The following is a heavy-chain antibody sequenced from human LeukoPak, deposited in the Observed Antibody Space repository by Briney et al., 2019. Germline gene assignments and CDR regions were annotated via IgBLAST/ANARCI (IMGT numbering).Heavy chain of an antibody. J-gene: IGHJ4*02. V-gene: IGHV4-34*01. CDR2: INHSGST. CDR1: GGSFSGYY. CDR3: ARGRRYGGNSNSDY. Sequence: SETLSLTCAVYGGSFSGYYWSWIRQPPGKGLEWIGEINHSGSTNYNPSLKSRVTISVDTSKNQFSLKLSSVTAADTAVYYCARGRRYGGNSNSDYWGQGTLVTVSS. D-gene: IGHD4-23*01.